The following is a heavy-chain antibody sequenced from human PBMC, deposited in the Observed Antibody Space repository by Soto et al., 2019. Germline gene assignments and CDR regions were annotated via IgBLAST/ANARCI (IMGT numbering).Heavy chain of an antibody. J-gene: IGHJ5*02. CDR3: ARGRVTMYLTAFGS. Sequence: QVQLVQSGAEVKKPGSSVKLSCKVSGGTFISYAISWVRQSPGRGLEWMGGIIPVFGTANYTQQFPGRVTLTAVKTTSTAYMELSSLRSEVTALYNWARGRVTMYLTAFGSWGQGTLVTVSS. D-gene: IGHD3-9*01. CDR1: GGTFISYA. V-gene: IGHV1-69*06. CDR2: IIPVFGTA.